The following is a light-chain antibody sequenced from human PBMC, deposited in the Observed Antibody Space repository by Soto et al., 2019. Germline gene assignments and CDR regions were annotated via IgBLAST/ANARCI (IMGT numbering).Light chain of an antibody. CDR1: QSVASY. CDR3: QQRSNWPLT. CDR2: DAS. V-gene: IGKV3-11*01. J-gene: IGKJ4*01. Sequence: ETVLIQSPATLSLSPGERATLSCRASQSVASYLAWYQQRPGQAPRLLIYDASNRATGVPARFSGSGSGTDFTLTISSLEPEDFVLYYCQQRSNWPLTFGGGTKVEIQ.